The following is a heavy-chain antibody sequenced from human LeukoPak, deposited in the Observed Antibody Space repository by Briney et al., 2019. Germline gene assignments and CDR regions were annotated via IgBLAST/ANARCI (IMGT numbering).Heavy chain of an antibody. V-gene: IGHV1-2*02. J-gene: IGHJ3*02. CDR2: ISPSSGGT. CDR1: GYTFTCYY. Sequence: GASVKVSCKASGYTFTCYYIHWVRQAPGQGLEWMGWISPSSGGTNYAQKFQGRVTMTRDTSISTAYMELSRLRSDDTAVYFCARVVVPADNVGAFDIWGQGTMVTVSS. CDR3: ARVVVPADNVGAFDI. D-gene: IGHD2-2*01.